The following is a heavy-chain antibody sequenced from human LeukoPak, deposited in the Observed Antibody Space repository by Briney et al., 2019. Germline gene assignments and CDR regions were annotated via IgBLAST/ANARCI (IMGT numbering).Heavy chain of an antibody. D-gene: IGHD1-7*01. CDR2: IYYDGSNK. J-gene: IGHJ5*02. Sequence: GGSLRLSCAASGFTFSNYGFHWVRQAPGKGLEWVALIYYDGSNKYYADSVKGRFAISRDSSKNTVYLQMNSLRVEDTALYYCERDVETTGHYGRFDPWGQGTLVTVSS. CDR1: GFTFSNYG. CDR3: ERDVETTGHYGRFDP. V-gene: IGHV3-33*01.